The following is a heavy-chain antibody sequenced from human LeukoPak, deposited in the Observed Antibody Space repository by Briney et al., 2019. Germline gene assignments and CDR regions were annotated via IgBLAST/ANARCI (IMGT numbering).Heavy chain of an antibody. CDR3: ARSYYYASGSYFSHFDY. D-gene: IGHD3-10*01. V-gene: IGHV3-30*03. CDR2: ISSDGSNQ. CDR1: GFTVSSNY. Sequence: PGGSLRLSCAASGFTVSSNYMSWVRQAPGKGLEWVATISSDGSNQYYVDSVKGRFTISRDNSKNTLYLQMNSLRPEDTAVYYCARSYYYASGSYFSHFDYWGQGTLVTVSS. J-gene: IGHJ4*02.